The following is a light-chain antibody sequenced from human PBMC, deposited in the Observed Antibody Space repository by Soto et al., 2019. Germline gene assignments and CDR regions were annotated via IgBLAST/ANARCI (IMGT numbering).Light chain of an antibody. CDR3: QQTYDTPRT. CDR1: QSISSY. CDR2: TAS. J-gene: IGKJ1*01. Sequence: DIQMTQSPSSLSASVGDRVTITCRASQSISSYLNWYQQKPGKAPKLLIYTASSLHGGVPSRFSGSGSGTDFTLTINSLQPEDFATYYCQQTYDTPRTFGQGPRWIS. V-gene: IGKV1-39*01.